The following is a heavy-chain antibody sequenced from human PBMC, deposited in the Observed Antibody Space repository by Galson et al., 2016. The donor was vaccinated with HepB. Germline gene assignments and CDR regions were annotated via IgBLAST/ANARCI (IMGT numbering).Heavy chain of an antibody. D-gene: IGHD3-16*01. V-gene: IGHV1-46*01. Sequence: SVKVSCKASQYTSTSYYLHWVRQAPGQGLEWVGVIDPSGGSTTYAQKFQDRVTMTRDTSTSTVYMELSSLRSEDTAVYYCARSERGSHYAYYGMDVWGQGTTVTVSS. CDR1: QYTSTSYY. J-gene: IGHJ6*02. CDR3: ARSERGSHYAYYGMDV. CDR2: IDPSGGST.